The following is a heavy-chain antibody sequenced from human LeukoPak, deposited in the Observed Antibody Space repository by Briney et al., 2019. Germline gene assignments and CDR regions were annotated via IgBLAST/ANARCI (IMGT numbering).Heavy chain of an antibody. CDR3: ATGVRAIPIYY. V-gene: IGHV1-69*16. Sequence: SVKVSCKASGGSFSSSTLSWVRLAPGQGPEWMGGILPILGSATYAQKFQGRVTITTDESTNTAYMELRSLRSDDTAVFYCATGVRAIPIYYWGQGTLVTVSS. D-gene: IGHD2-21*01. CDR1: GGSFSSST. CDR2: ILPILGSA. J-gene: IGHJ4*02.